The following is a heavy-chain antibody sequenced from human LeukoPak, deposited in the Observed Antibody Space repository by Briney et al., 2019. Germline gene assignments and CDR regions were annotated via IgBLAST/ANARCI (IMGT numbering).Heavy chain of an antibody. CDR3: ARERSSHPSYYFDY. Sequence: SETLSLTCTVSGGSISSSSYYWGWIRQPPGKGLEWIGSIYYSGSTYYNPSLKSRLTMSVDTSKNQFSLKLSSVTAADTAVYYCARERSSHPSYYFDYWGLGTLVTVSS. CDR1: GGSISSSSYY. CDR2: IYYSGST. V-gene: IGHV4-39*07. D-gene: IGHD6-13*01. J-gene: IGHJ4*02.